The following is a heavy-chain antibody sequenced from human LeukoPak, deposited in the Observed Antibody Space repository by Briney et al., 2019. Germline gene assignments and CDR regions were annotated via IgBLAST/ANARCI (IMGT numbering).Heavy chain of an antibody. J-gene: IGHJ4*02. CDR2: IYYSGST. Sequence: SETLSLTCTVSGGSISSGGYYWSWIRQYPGKGLEWIGSIYYSGSTYYNPSLKSRVTISVDTSKNQFSLKLSSVTAADTAVYYCARGPEMAPYFDYCGQGTLVTVSS. CDR3: ARGPEMAPYFDY. D-gene: IGHD5-24*01. CDR1: GGSISSGGYY. V-gene: IGHV4-31*03.